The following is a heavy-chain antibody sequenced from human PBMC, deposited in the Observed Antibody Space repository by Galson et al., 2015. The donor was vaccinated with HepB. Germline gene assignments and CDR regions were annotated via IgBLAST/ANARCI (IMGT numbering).Heavy chain of an antibody. D-gene: IGHD5-24*01. CDR2: ISGSGGST. CDR1: GFTFSSYA. V-gene: IGHV3-23*01. J-gene: IGHJ4*02. Sequence: SLRLSCAASGFTFSSYAMSWVRQAPGKGLEWVSAISGSGGSTYYADSVKGRFTISRDNSKNTLYLQMNSLRAEDTAVYYCAKDLGRDGYKNGVFDYWGQGTLVTVSS. CDR3: AKDLGRDGYKNGVFDY.